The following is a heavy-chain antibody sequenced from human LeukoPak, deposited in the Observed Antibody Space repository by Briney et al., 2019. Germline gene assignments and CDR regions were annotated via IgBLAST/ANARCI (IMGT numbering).Heavy chain of an antibody. CDR3: ARDRGSGSYYVWFDP. D-gene: IGHD3-10*01. Sequence: GGSLRLSCAASGFTFSSYSMNWVRQAPGKGLEWVSSISSSSSYIYYADSVKGRFTISRDNAKNSLYLQTNSLRAGDTAVYYCARDRGSGSYYVWFDPWGQGTLVTVSS. J-gene: IGHJ5*02. CDR2: ISSSSSYI. CDR1: GFTFSSYS. V-gene: IGHV3-21*01.